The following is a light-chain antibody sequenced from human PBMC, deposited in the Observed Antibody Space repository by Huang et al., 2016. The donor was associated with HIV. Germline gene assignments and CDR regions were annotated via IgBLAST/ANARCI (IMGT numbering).Light chain of an antibody. J-gene: IGKJ2*01. Sequence: EIMLTQSPATLSVSPGERATLSCRASQSISTNLAWYQQKPGLAPRLLIYSASTRATGIPARFSGSGSGTEFTLTISSLQSEDFAVYYCQQGETFGQGIKLEIK. V-gene: IGKV3-15*01. CDR2: SAS. CDR3: QQGET. CDR1: QSISTN.